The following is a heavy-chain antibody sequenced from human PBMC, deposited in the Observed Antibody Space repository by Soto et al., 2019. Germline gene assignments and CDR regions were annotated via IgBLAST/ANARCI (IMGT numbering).Heavy chain of an antibody. CDR2: ISSSSSYT. CDR1: GFTFSDYY. J-gene: IGHJ4*02. D-gene: IGHD6-6*01. Sequence: GGSLRLSCAASGFTFSDYYMSWIRQAPGKGLEWVSYISSSSSYTNYADSVKGRFTISRDNAKNSLYLQMNSLRAEDTAVYYCARGYSSSSRFVFGYWGQGTLVTVSS. CDR3: ARGYSSSSRFVFGY. V-gene: IGHV3-11*06.